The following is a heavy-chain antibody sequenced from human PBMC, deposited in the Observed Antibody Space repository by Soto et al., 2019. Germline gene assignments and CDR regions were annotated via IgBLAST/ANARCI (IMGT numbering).Heavy chain of an antibody. CDR3: AREGYYDSSGYGPADYYYGMDV. CDR1: GYTFTSYG. J-gene: IGHJ6*02. Sequence: GAPVKVSCKASGYTFTSYGISWVRQAPGQGLEWMGWISAYNGNTNYAQKLQGRVTMTRDTSISTAYMELSRLRSDDTAVYYCAREGYYDSSGYGPADYYYGMDVWGQGTTVTVSS. CDR2: ISAYNGNT. V-gene: IGHV1-18*01. D-gene: IGHD3-22*01.